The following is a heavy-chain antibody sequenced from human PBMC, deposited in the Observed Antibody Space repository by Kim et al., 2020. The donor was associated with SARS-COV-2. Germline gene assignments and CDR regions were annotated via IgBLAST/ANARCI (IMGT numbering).Heavy chain of an antibody. D-gene: IGHD3-16*01. V-gene: IGHV7-4-1*02. CDR2: INTNTGNP. Sequence: ASVKVSCKAXGYTFSSYGLNWVRQAPGQGLEWMGWINTNTGNPMYAQGFTGRFVFSLDTSVSTAYLQITSLKAEDTAVYYCARRLVAGGVTYNWFDPWGQGTLVTVSS. CDR3: ARRLVAGGVTYNWFDP. CDR1: GYTFSSYG. J-gene: IGHJ5*02.